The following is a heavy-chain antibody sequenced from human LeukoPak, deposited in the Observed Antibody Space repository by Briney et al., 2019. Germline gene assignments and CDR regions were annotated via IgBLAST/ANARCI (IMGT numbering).Heavy chain of an antibody. V-gene: IGHV4-61*01. D-gene: IGHD3-22*01. CDR2: IYYSGST. CDR3: ARDSAMIDNWFDP. CDR1: VGSISSSSYY. Sequence: SETLSLTCTVSVGSISSSSYYWSWIRQPPGKGLEWIGYIYYSGSTNYNPSLKSRVTISVDTSKNQFSLKLSSVTAADTAVYYCARDSAMIDNWFDPWGQGTLVTVYS. J-gene: IGHJ5*02.